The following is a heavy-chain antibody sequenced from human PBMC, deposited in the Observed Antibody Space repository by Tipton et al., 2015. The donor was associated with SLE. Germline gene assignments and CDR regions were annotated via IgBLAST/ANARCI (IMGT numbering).Heavy chain of an antibody. CDR2: INHSGST. Sequence: TLSLTCTVYGGSFSSYSWNWIRQPPGKGLEWIGDINHSGSTNYNPSLKSRVTISVDTSKKQFSLKLRSMTAADTAVYYCASLTTSLWGQGTLVTVSS. V-gene: IGHV4-34*01. CDR3: ASLTTSL. J-gene: IGHJ4*02. D-gene: IGHD1-14*01. CDR1: GGSFSSYS.